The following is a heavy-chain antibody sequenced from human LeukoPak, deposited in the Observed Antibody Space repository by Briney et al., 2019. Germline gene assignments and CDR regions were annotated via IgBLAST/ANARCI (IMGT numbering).Heavy chain of an antibody. V-gene: IGHV3-9*01. CDR3: AKQWLGTFDY. CDR2: ISWNSGSI. D-gene: IGHD6-19*01. Sequence: GGSLRLSCAASGFTFSDSYMTWVRQAPGKGLEWVSGISWNSGSIGYADSVKGRFTISRDNAKNSLYLQMNSLRAEDTALYYCAKQWLGTFDYWGQGTLVTVSS. CDR1: GFTFSDSY. J-gene: IGHJ4*02.